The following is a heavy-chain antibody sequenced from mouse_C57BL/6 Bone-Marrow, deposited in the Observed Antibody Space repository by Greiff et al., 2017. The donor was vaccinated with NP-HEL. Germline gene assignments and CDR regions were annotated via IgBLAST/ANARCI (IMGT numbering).Heavy chain of an antibody. CDR1: GYTFTGYW. J-gene: IGHJ2*01. Sequence: VQVVESGAELVKPGASVKLSCKATGYTFTGYWIEWVKQRPGHGLEWIGEILPGSGSTNYNEKFKGKATLTADTSSNTAYMQLSSLTTEDSAIYYWAREGHCRNLDYWGQGTTLTVSS. CDR2: ILPGSGST. D-gene: IGHD3-3*01. V-gene: IGHV1-9*01. CDR3: AREGHCRNLDY.